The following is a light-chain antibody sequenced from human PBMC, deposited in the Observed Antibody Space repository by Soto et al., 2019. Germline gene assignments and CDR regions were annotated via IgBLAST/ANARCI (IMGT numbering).Light chain of an antibody. CDR3: QQYDSSPET. V-gene: IGKV3-20*01. CDR2: GVS. J-gene: IGKJ2*01. CDR1: QSVSSSY. Sequence: EIVLTQSPGTLSLSPGERATLSCRASQSVSSSYLAWYQQKPGQAPRLLIYGVSSRATGIPDRFRGSGSGTDLTLTISRLEPEDFAVYYCQQYDSSPETFGQGTKLEIK.